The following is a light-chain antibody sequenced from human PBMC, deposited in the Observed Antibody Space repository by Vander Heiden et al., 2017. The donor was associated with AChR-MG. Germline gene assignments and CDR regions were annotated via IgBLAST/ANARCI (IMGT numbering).Light chain of an antibody. CDR1: KSVSSSY. CDR3: QQYGISPPWT. CDR2: SAS. V-gene: IGKV3-20*01. J-gene: IGKJ1*01. Sequence: IVLTQSPGTLSLSPGERATLSCRASKSVSSSYLAWYQQKPGQAPRLLIYSASNRATGIPDRFSGSGSGTDFTLTISRLEPEDFAVYYCQQYGISPPWTFGQGTKVEIK.